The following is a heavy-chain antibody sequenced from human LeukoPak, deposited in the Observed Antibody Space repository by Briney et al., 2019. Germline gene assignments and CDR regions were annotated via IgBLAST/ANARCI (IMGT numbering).Heavy chain of an antibody. CDR2: IIPIFGTA. J-gene: IGHJ4*02. Sequence: GASVKVSCKASGGTFSSYAISWVRQAPGQGLEWMGGIIPIFGTANYAQKFQGRVTITADEPTSTAYMELSSLRSEDTAVYYCARDRLDYYDSSGYYYLDYWGQGTLVTVSS. V-gene: IGHV1-69*13. CDR1: GGTFSSYA. D-gene: IGHD3-22*01. CDR3: ARDRLDYYDSSGYYYLDY.